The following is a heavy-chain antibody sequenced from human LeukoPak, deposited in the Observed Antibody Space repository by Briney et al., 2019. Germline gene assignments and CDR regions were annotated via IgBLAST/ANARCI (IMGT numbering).Heavy chain of an antibody. Sequence: PSETLSLTCTVSGGSMSSYYWNWIRQTPGKGLQWIGYIYSNGDTNYSPSLKSRVTILVDTSKNQFSLKVSSVTAADTAVYYCARSSSWSGVFDYWGQGTLVTVSS. CDR1: GGSMSSYY. CDR2: IYSNGDT. V-gene: IGHV4-59*01. D-gene: IGHD6-13*01. J-gene: IGHJ4*02. CDR3: ARSSSWSGVFDY.